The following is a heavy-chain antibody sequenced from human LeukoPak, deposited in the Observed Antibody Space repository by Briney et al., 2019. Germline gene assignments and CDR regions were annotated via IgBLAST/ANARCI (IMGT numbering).Heavy chain of an antibody. J-gene: IGHJ4*02. CDR1: GGSFSGYY. Sequence: SETLSLTCAVYGGSFSGYYWNWIRQPPGQGLEWIGYIYYRGSTYYNPSLKSRVIISVDTSKNQFSLKLSSMTAADTAVYYCARERTYYFDYWGQGTQVTVSS. CDR3: ARERTYYFDY. CDR2: IYYRGST. V-gene: IGHV4-30-4*08.